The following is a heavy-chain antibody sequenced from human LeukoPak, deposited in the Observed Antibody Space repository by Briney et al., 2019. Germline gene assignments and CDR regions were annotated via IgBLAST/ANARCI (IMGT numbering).Heavy chain of an antibody. CDR1: GFTFSSYA. Sequence: GGSLRLSCAASGFTFSSYAMHWVRQAPGKGLEWVAVISYDGSNKYYADSVKGRFTTSRDNSKNTLYLQMNSLRAEDTAVYYCARADVWGQGTTVTVSS. J-gene: IGHJ6*02. V-gene: IGHV3-30-3*01. CDR3: ARADV. CDR2: ISYDGSNK.